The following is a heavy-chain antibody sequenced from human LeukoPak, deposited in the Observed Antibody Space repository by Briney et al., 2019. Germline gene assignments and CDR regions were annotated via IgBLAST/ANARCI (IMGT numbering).Heavy chain of an antibody. CDR1: GFTFSSYG. J-gene: IGHJ4*02. CDR2: IWYDGSNK. CDR3: ARDLYSSGWSGPIDY. V-gene: IGHV3-33*01. D-gene: IGHD6-19*01. Sequence: GRSLRLSCAASGFTFSSYGIHWVRQAPGKGLEWVAVIWYDGSNKYYADSVKGRFTISRDNSKNTLYLQMNSLRAEDTAVYYCARDLYSSGWSGPIDYWGQGTLVTVSS.